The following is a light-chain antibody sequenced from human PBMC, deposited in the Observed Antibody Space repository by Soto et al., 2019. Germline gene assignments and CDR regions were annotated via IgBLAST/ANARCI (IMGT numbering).Light chain of an antibody. J-gene: IGKJ2*01. Sequence: DIQMTQFPSTLSASIGDRVTITCRASQTVSSWLAWYQQKPGKAPKLLIYKASNSESGVPSRFSGSGSGTEFTLTISSLQPDDFATYYCQQYNPYSPYTFGQGTRLEIK. CDR1: QTVSSW. V-gene: IGKV1-5*03. CDR2: KAS. CDR3: QQYNPYSPYT.